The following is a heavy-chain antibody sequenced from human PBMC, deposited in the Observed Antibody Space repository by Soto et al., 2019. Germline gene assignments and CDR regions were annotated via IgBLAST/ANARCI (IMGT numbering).Heavy chain of an antibody. Sequence: QVQLVESGGGVVQPGRSLRLSCAASGFTFSSYGMHWVRQAPGKGLEWVAVISYDGSNKYYADSVKGRFTISRDNSKNPLYLQMNSLRGEDTAVYYCAKIGGGRTHREIWGSYRYSDYWGQGTLVTVSS. CDR2: ISYDGSNK. J-gene: IGHJ4*02. V-gene: IGHV3-30*18. D-gene: IGHD3-16*02. CDR3: AKIGGGRTHREIWGSYRYSDY. CDR1: GFTFSSYG.